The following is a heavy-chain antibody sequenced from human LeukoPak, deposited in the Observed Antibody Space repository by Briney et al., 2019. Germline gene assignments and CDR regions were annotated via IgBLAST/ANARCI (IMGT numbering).Heavy chain of an antibody. V-gene: IGHV4-31*03. CDR3: ARAVDYRNYFDY. Sequence: SETLSLTCTVPGDSMTRGGYYWSWVRQHPGKGLEWIGFIYHSGTTLYNPSLEGRAAISVDTSQNQFSLKLTSVTAADTAVYYCARAVDYRNYFDYWGQGTLVTVSS. CDR2: IYHSGTT. J-gene: IGHJ4*02. CDR1: GDSMTRGGYY. D-gene: IGHD4-11*01.